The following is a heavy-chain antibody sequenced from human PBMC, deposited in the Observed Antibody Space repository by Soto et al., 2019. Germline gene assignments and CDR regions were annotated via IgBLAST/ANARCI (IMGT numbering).Heavy chain of an antibody. CDR2: ISSSSSTI. D-gene: IGHD2-15*01. CDR3: ARARYCSGASCSPYDAFYI. CDR1: GFTFSSYR. V-gene: IGHV3-48*01. J-gene: IGHJ3*02. Sequence: EVQLVESGGGLVQPGGSLRLSWAASGFTFSSYRMNWVRQAPGKGLEWVSYISSSSSTIYYADSVKGRFTISRDNAKNTLYLQMNSLGADDTAGYCCARARYCSGASCSPYDAFYIWGHGKMGTVS.